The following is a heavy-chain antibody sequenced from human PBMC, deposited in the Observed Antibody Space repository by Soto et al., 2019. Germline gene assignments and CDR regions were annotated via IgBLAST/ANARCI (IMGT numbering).Heavy chain of an antibody. Sequence: QVQLQESGPGLVKPSQTLSLTCTVSGGSISSGGYYWSWIRQHPGKGLEWIGYIYYSGSTYYNPSLKSRVTISVDTSKNQFSLKLSSVTAADTAVYYCARGVGYSSSWFSPSFDYWGQGTLVTVSS. V-gene: IGHV4-31*03. J-gene: IGHJ4*02. CDR3: ARGVGYSSSWFSPSFDY. CDR2: IYYSGST. D-gene: IGHD6-13*01. CDR1: GGSISSGGYY.